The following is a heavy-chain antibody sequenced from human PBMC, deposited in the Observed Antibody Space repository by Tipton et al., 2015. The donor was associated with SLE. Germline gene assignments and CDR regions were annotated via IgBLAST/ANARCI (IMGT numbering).Heavy chain of an antibody. J-gene: IGHJ4*02. CDR1: SGSISSSY. D-gene: IGHD6-19*01. Sequence: LRLSCTGSSGSISSSYWSWIRQPPGKGLEWIRYIYHSGSTNYNPSLKSRVTISVDTSKNQFSLKLSSVTAADTAVYYCARGNHRWLPFPFDYWGLGTLVTVSS. CDR2: IYHSGST. CDR3: ARGNHRWLPFPFDY. V-gene: IGHV4-59*01.